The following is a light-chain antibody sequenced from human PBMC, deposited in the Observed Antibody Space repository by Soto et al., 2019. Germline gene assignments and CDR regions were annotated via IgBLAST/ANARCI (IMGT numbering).Light chain of an antibody. CDR3: QQYGSAIT. Sequence: EIVLTQSPGTLSLSPGERATLSCRASQSVPRSYLAWYQQKPGQAPRLLIYGTSSRATGIPDRFSGSGSGTDFTLTISSLGPEDFAVFYCQQYGSAITCGQGTRLEIK. CDR2: GTS. J-gene: IGKJ5*01. V-gene: IGKV3-20*01. CDR1: QSVPRSY.